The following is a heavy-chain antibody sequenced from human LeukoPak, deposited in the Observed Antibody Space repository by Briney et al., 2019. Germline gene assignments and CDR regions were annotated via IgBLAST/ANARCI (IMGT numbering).Heavy chain of an antibody. Sequence: PSETLSLTCTVSGGSISSGDYYWSWIRQPPGKGLEWIGYIYYSGSTYYNPSLKSRVTISVDTSKNQFSLKLSSVTAADTAVFFCPRVLPPLPGYSNLGGRGTRATFS. CDR3: PRVLPPLPGYSNL. V-gene: IGHV4-30-4*08. CDR1: GGSISSGDYY. CDR2: IYYSGST. J-gene: IGHJ2*01. D-gene: IGHD1-14*01.